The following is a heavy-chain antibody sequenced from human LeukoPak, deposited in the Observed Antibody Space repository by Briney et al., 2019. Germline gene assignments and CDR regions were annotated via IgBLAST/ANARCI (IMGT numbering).Heavy chain of an antibody. J-gene: IGHJ4*02. CDR2: IIPIFGTA. V-gene: IGHV1-69*01. CDR1: GGTFSSYA. Sequence: SSVKVSCKASGGTFSSYAISWVRQAPRQGLEWMGGIIPIFGTANYAQKFQGRVTITADESTSTAYMELSSLRSEDTAVYYCARAKTYYYDSSGLLPDYWGQGTLVTVSS. D-gene: IGHD3-22*01. CDR3: ARAKTYYYDSSGLLPDY.